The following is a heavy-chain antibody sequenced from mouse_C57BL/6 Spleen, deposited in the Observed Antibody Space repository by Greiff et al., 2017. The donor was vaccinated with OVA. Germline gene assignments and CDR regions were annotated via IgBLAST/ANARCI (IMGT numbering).Heavy chain of an antibody. V-gene: IGHV1-76*01. CDR1: GYTFTDYY. Sequence: QVQLQQSGAELVRPGASVKLSCKASGYTFTDYYINWVKQRPGQGLEWIARIYPGSGNTYYNEKFKGKATLTAEKSSSTAYMQLSSLTSEDSAVYFGARYYDGSSPWAMDDWGQGTAVTVAS. J-gene: IGHJ4*01. CDR3: ARYYDGSSPWAMDD. D-gene: IGHD1-1*01. CDR2: IYPGSGNT.